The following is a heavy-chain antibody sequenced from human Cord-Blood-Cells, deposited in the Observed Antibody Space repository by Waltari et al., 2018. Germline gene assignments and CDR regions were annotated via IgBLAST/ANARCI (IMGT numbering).Heavy chain of an antibody. J-gene: IGHJ2*01. CDR3: ARPTSSSSWYFDL. V-gene: IGHV4-61*09. CDR2: IYTSGST. CDR1: GGSISSGSYY. D-gene: IGHD6-6*01. Sequence: QVQLQESGPGLVKPSQTLSLTCTVSGGSISSGSYYWSWIRQPAGKGLEWIGYIYTSGSTNYNTSLKSRVTISVDTSKNQFSLKLSSVTAADTAVYYCARPTSSSSWYFDLWGRGTLVTVSS.